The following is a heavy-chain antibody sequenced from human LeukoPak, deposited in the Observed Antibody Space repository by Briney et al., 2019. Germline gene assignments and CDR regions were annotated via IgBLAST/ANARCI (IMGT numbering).Heavy chain of an antibody. D-gene: IGHD2-15*01. CDR3: ARDSASVGHNDGFDF. CDR1: GGSISGSNW. V-gene: IGHV3-48*04. Sequence: PSETLSLTCAVSGGSISGSNWWSWVRPAPGKGLEWVSYISSSSGSSSTIYYIDSVMGRFTISRDNAKNSLFLQMHRLRPEDTAVYYCARDSASVGHNDGFDFWGHGTMVTVSS. J-gene: IGHJ3*01. CDR2: ISSSSGSSSTI.